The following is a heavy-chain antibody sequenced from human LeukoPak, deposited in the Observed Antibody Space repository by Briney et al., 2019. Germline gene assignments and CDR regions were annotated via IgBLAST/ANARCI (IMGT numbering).Heavy chain of an antibody. V-gene: IGHV1-18*01. CDR3: ARGGALGYSSGWYGDAFDI. J-gene: IGHJ3*02. Sequence: GASVKVSCKASGYTFTSYGISWVRQAPGQGLEWMGWISAYNGNTDHAQKFQGRVTMTMNTSISTAYMELSSLRSEDTAVYYCARGGALGYSSGWYGDAFDIWGQGTMVTVSS. CDR1: GYTFTSYG. D-gene: IGHD6-19*01. CDR2: ISAYNGNT.